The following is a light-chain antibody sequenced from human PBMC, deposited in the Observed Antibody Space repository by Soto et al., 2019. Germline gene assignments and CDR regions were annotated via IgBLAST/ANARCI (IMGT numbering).Light chain of an antibody. CDR2: DVS. V-gene: IGLV2-14*01. CDR1: GSDVGGYKY. Sequence: QSVLAQPASVSGSPGQSITISCTGTGSDVGGYKYVSWYQQHPGEAPKLMIYDVSNRPSGVSNRFSGSKSGNTASLTISGLQAEDEPDYYCSSYTSSSTRVFGTGTKVTIL. CDR3: SSYTSSSTRV. J-gene: IGLJ1*01.